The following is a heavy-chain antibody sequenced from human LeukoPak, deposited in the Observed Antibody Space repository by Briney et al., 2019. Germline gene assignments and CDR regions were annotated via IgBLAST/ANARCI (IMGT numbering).Heavy chain of an antibody. CDR2: ISSSSSSYI. CDR3: ARTRVSGYYYYMDV. V-gene: IGHV3-21*01. Sequence: PGGSLRLSCAASGFTFSSYSMNWVRQAPGKGLEWVSSISSSSSSYIYYADSVKGRFTISRDNAKNSLYLQMNSLRAEDTAVYYCARTRVSGYYYYMDVWGKGTTVTVSS. J-gene: IGHJ6*03. CDR1: GFTFSSYS. D-gene: IGHD2-15*01.